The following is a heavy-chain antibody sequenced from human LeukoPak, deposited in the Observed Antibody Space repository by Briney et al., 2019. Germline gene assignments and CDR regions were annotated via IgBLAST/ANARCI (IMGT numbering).Heavy chain of an antibody. CDR1: GFTFSSYG. Sequence: GGSLRLSCAASGFTFSSYGMHWVRQAPGKGLEWVAVIWYDGSNKYYADSVKGRFTISRDNSKNTLYLQMNSLRAEDTAVYYCARDPGEAYDYVWGSYRYGDYWGQGTLVTVSS. J-gene: IGHJ4*02. CDR2: IWYDGSNK. V-gene: IGHV3-33*01. D-gene: IGHD3-16*02. CDR3: ARDPGEAYDYVWGSYRYGDY.